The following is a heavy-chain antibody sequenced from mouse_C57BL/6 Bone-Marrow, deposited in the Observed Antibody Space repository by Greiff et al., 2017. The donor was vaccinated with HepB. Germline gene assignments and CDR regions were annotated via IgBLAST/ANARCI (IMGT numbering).Heavy chain of an antibody. CDR3: ARIRVYYDYRAWFAY. J-gene: IGHJ3*01. CDR2: IWWDDDK. Sequence: QVTLKVSGPGILQPSQTLSLTCSFSGFSLSTFGMGVGWIRPPSGKGLEWLAHIWWDDDKYYNPALKSRLTISKDTSKNQVFLKIANVDTADTATDYCARIRVYYDYRAWFAYWGQGTLVTVSA. D-gene: IGHD2-4*01. CDR1: GFSLSTFGMG. V-gene: IGHV8-8*01.